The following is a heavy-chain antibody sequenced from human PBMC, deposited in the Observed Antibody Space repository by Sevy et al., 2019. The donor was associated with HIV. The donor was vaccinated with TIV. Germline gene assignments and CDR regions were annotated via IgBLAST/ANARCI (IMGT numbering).Heavy chain of an antibody. CDR3: ARGPYNSGLRFDF. J-gene: IGHJ4*02. V-gene: IGHV3-30-3*01. CDR2: ISFDGGNI. D-gene: IGHD5-12*01. CDR1: GFSLSDYA. Sequence: GGSLRLSCVASGFSLSDYAMHWVRQGPDKGLAWVAVISFDGGNIYYSDAVEGRFTISRDNSKNTVFLQMNSLSPDETALYYCARGPYNSGLRFDFWGQGTLVTVSS.